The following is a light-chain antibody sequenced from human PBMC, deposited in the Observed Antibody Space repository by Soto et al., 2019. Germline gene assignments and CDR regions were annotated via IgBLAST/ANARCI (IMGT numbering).Light chain of an antibody. J-gene: IGLJ1*01. Sequence: QSVLTQPPSASGTPGQRVTISCTGGSSNIGSNAVTWYRQLPGTAPKLLIYSNNQRPSGVPDRFSGSKSGTSASLAISGLQSEDEADYYCAAWDDGLNGLYVFGTGTKVTVL. CDR1: SSNIGSNA. CDR3: AAWDDGLNGLYV. V-gene: IGLV1-44*01. CDR2: SNN.